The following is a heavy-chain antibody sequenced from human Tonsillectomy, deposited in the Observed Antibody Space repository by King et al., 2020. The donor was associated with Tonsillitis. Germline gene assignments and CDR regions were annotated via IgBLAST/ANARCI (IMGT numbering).Heavy chain of an antibody. Sequence: VQLVESGGGVVQPGGSLRLSCAASGFTFSTYTMHWVRQAPGKGLEWVAVISHHGTLQYYGDSVKGRFTISRDNSKNTLYLQMNSLRGEDTAVYYCARDPLNVIPAYFDYWGQGTLVTVSS. CDR2: ISHHGTLQ. V-gene: IGHV3-30*04. CDR1: GFTFSTYT. CDR3: ARDPLNVIPAYFDY. J-gene: IGHJ4*02. D-gene: IGHD3-16*02.